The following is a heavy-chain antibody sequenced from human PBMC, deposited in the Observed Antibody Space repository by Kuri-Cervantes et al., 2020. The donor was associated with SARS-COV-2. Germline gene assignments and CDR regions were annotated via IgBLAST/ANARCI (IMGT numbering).Heavy chain of an antibody. V-gene: IGHV1-46*01. CDR1: GYTFTGYY. Sequence: GESLKISCKASGYTFTGYYMHWVRQAPGQGLEWMGIINPSGGSTSYAQKFQGRVTITADESTSTAYMELSSLRSEDTAVYYCARQVGSYGHWFDPWGQGTLVTVSS. D-gene: IGHD5-18*01. CDR3: ARQVGSYGHWFDP. CDR2: INPSGGST. J-gene: IGHJ5*02.